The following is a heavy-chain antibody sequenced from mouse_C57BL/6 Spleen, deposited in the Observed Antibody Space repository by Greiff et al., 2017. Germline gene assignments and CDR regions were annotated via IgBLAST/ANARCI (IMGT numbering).Heavy chain of an antibody. V-gene: IGHV1-61*01. J-gene: IGHJ4*01. Sequence: QVQLQQPGAELVRPGSSVKLSCKASGYTFTSYWMDWVKQRPGQGLEWVGNIYPSDSETHYNQKFKDKATLTVDKSSSTAYMQLSSLTSEDSAVYYCARHYGSSPSYAMDYWGQGTSVTVSS. CDR1: GYTFTSYW. CDR2: IYPSDSET. CDR3: ARHYGSSPSYAMDY. D-gene: IGHD1-1*01.